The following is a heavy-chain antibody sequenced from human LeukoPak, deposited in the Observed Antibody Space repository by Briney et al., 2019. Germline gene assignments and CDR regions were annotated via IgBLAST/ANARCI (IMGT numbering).Heavy chain of an antibody. CDR1: GGTFSSYT. J-gene: IGHJ4*02. CDR2: IIPILGIA. V-gene: IGHV1-69*04. CDR3: ARDQLGQPLAFDY. Sequence: GASVKVSCKASGGTFSSYTISWVRQAPGQGLEWMGRIIPILGIANYAQKFQGRVTITADKSTSTAYMELSSLRSEDTAVYYCARDQLGQPLAFDYWGQGTLVTVSS. D-gene: IGHD1-1*01.